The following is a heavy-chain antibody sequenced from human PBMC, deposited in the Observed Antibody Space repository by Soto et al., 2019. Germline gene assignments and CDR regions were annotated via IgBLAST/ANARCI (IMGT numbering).Heavy chain of an antibody. V-gene: IGHV1-69*01. J-gene: IGHJ4*02. CDR3: ARELTVASYTLDF. CDR1: GGTFNNYA. D-gene: IGHD5-12*01. CDR2: IIPIFNSA. Sequence: QVQLVQSGAEVKRPGSSVKVSCKASGGTFNNYALSWVRQAPGQGLEWMGGIIPIFNSANYAQKFQGRVTITQDDSTSSAYTELRSLRPDNTAVYYCARELTVASYTLDFWGQGPLVSDSS.